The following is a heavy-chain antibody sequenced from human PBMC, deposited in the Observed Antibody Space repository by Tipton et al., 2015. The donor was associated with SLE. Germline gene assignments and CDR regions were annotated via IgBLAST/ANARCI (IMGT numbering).Heavy chain of an antibody. V-gene: IGHV4-4*08. CDR3: AAHHLGISWYFDL. D-gene: IGHD7-27*01. CDR1: GGYISSYY. CDR2: IYTGEST. Sequence: LRLSCTVSGGYISSYYWSWIRQPPGKGLEWIGYIYTGESTNYNPSLKSRVTISVDTSKNQFSLKLSSVTAADTAIYYCAAHHLGISWYFDLWGRGTLVTVSS. J-gene: IGHJ2*01.